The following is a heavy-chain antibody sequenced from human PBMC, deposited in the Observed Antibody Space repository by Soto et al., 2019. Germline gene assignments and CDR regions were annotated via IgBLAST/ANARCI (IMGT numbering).Heavy chain of an antibody. Sequence: SETLSLTCSVSGDSISSLDYFWAWIRQPPGQALEYIGYIYKSATTYYNPSFESRVAISVDTSKSQFSLNVTSVTATDTAVYFCARGRYCLTGRCFPNWFDSWGQGALVTVSS. CDR2: IYKSATT. CDR1: GDSISSLDYF. J-gene: IGHJ5*01. V-gene: IGHV4-30-4*01. CDR3: ARGRYCLTGRCFPNWFDS. D-gene: IGHD7-27*01.